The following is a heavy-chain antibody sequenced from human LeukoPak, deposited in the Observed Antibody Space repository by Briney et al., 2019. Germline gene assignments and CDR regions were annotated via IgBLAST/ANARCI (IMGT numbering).Heavy chain of an antibody. V-gene: IGHV3-23*01. CDR1: GFTFSSYA. CDR3: LLMVRGVMSYYYIDV. J-gene: IGHJ6*03. CDR2: ISGSGGST. D-gene: IGHD3-10*01. Sequence: GGSLRLSCAASGFTFSSYAMSWVRQAPGKGLEWVSAISGSGGSTYYADSVKGRFTISRDNSKNTLYLQTNSLRAEDTAVYYSLLMVRGVMSYYYIDVWGKGTTVTVSS.